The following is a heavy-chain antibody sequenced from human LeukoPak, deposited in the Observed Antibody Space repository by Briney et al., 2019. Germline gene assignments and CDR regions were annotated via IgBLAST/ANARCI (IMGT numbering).Heavy chain of an antibody. CDR2: IYHSGST. Sequence: SETLSLTCAVSGGSISSSNWWSWVRQPPGKGLEWIGEIYHSGSTNYNPSLKSRVTISVDKSKNQFSLKLSSVTAADTAVYYCARFDSSSWYRYFDYWGQGTLVTVSS. V-gene: IGHV4-4*02. J-gene: IGHJ4*02. CDR1: GGSISSSNW. D-gene: IGHD6-13*01. CDR3: ARFDSSSWYRYFDY.